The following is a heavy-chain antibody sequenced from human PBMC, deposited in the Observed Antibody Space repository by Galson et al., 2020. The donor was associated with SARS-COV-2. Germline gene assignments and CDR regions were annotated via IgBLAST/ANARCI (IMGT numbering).Heavy chain of an antibody. CDR3: AKNVRGGFYYYFMDV. Sequence: GGSLRLSCAASGFTFSSFGMHWVRQAPGKGLEWVATISFDGSHEYYGDSVKGRLTISRDNSKNTVYLQMSSLRAEDTATYYCAKNVRGGFYYYFMDVWGKGTTVTISS. CDR2: ISFDGSHE. CDR1: GFTFSSFG. J-gene: IGHJ6*03. V-gene: IGHV3-30*18. D-gene: IGHD3-10*01.